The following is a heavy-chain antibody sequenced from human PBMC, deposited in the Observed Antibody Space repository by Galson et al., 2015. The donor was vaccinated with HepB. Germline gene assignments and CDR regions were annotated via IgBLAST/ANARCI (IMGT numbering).Heavy chain of an antibody. V-gene: IGHV3-73*01. Sequence: SLRLSCAASGFTFSGSAIHWVRQASGRGPEWIGHIRSKATNYAALYVPSLKGRFTISRDDSKNMAYLDMRSLKNDDTAVYYCVRSGDFSGYSSRWGQGTLVTVSS. CDR3: VRSGDFSGYSSR. J-gene: IGHJ4*02. CDR1: GFTFSGSA. D-gene: IGHD6-13*01. CDR2: IRSKATNYAA.